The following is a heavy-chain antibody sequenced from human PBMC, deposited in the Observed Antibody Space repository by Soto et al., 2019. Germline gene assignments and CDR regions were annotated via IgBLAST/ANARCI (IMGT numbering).Heavy chain of an antibody. CDR1: GFTFSSYA. V-gene: IGHV3-23*01. CDR3: AKGGGYDILNGYQPERGYCDY. Sequence: EVQLLESGGGWVQPGGSLRLSCAASGFTFSSYAMSWVRQAPGKGLEWVSAISGSGGSTYYADSVTGRFTISREHSKNTLYLKINSLRAEDTAVYYCAKGGGYDILNGYQPERGYCDYWGQGTKVTVSS. D-gene: IGHD3-9*01. J-gene: IGHJ4*02. CDR2: ISGSGGST.